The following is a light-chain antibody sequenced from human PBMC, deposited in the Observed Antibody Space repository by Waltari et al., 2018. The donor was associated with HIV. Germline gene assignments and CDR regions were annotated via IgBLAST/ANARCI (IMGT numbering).Light chain of an antibody. CDR3: QVWDSSSDHVV. CDR2: DDN. CDR1: NPGSKS. V-gene: IGLV3-21*02. J-gene: IGLJ2*01. Sequence: SYVLTQPPSVSVAPGQTATTTCGGNNPGSKSVHWYLQKPGQAPVLVVYDDNARPSGIPERFSGSNSGNTATLTISRVEAGDEADYYCQVWDSSSDHVVFGGWTKLTVL.